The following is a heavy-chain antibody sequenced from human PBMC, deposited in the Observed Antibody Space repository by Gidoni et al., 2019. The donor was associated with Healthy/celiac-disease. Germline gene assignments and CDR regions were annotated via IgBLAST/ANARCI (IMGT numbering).Heavy chain of an antibody. CDR1: GGSFSGYY. V-gene: IGHV4-34*01. CDR3: ARCTYSSSWYSGSWFDP. D-gene: IGHD6-13*01. J-gene: IGHJ5*02. CDR2: INPSGST. Sequence: QVQLQQWGAGLLTPSETLSLTCAVYGGSFSGYYWSWIRQPPGKGLEWIGEINPSGSTNYNPSLKSRVTISVDTSKNQFSLKLSSVTAADTAVYYCARCTYSSSWYSGSWFDPWGQGTLVTVSS.